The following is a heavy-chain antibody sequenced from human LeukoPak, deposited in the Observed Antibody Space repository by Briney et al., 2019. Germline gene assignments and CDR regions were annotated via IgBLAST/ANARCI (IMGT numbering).Heavy chain of an antibody. V-gene: IGHV1-69*05. Sequence: SVKVSCMASGGTFSGHGISWVRQAPGQGLEWMGGLIPIFATTNYTERFQDRVTITTDESATTAYLELRALRFEDTAVYYCAGGDPFNYYMDVWGAGTTVTASS. D-gene: IGHD2/OR15-2a*01. CDR2: LIPIFATT. CDR3: AGGDPFNYYMDV. J-gene: IGHJ6*03. CDR1: GGTFSGHG.